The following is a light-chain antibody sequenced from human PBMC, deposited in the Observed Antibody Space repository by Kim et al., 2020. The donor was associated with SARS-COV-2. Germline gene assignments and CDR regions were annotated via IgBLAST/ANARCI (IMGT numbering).Light chain of an antibody. V-gene: IGLV3-27*01. CDR1: VLAKKY. CDR2: KDS. CDR3: YSAADIPV. J-gene: IGLJ7*01. Sequence: SYELTQPSSVSVSPGQTARITCSGDVLAKKYARWFQQKPGQAPVLVIYKDSERPSGIPERFSGSSSGTTVTLTISGAQVEDEADYYCYSAADIPVFGGGTQLTVL.